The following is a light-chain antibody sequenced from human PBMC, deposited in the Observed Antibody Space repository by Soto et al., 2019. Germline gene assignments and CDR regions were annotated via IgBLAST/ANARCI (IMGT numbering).Light chain of an antibody. CDR2: EVS. Sequence: QSALTQPASVSGSPGQSITISCTGTSSDVGTYNYVSWYQQHPGNAPKLIIYEVSNRPSGVSSRFSGSKSGNTASLTISGLQAEDEADYYCSSFMKTRTPWVFGGGTKVTVL. V-gene: IGLV2-14*01. CDR1: SSDVGTYNY. CDR3: SSFMKTRTPWV. J-gene: IGLJ3*02.